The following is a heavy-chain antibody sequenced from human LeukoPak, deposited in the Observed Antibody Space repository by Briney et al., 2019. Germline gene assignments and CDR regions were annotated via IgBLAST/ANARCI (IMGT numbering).Heavy chain of an antibody. CDR3: ARAPEDCDFWSGYPKSSYNWFDP. CDR1: GGSISSGDYY. CDR2: IYYSGST. D-gene: IGHD3-3*01. V-gene: IGHV4-30-4*01. J-gene: IGHJ5*02. Sequence: SETLSLTCTVSGGSISSGDYYWSWIRQPPGKGLEWIGYIYYSGSTYYNSSLKSRVTISVDTSKNQFSLKLSSVTAADTAVYYCARAPEDCDFWSGYPKSSYNWFDPWGQGTLVTVSS.